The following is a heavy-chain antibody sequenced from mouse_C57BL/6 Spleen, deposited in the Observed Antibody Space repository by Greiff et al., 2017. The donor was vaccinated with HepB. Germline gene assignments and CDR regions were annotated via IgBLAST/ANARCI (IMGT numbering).Heavy chain of an antibody. D-gene: IGHD2-4*01. J-gene: IGHJ3*01. CDR2: INPGSGGT. V-gene: IGHV1-54*01. CDR1: GYAFTNYL. CDR3: ARHYEYDRGAAWFAY. Sequence: QVQLQQSGAELVRPGTSVKVSCKASGYAFTNYLIEWVKQRPGQGLEWIGVINPGSGGTNYNEKFKGKATLTADKSSSTAYMQLSSLTSEDSAVYFCARHYEYDRGAAWFAYWGQGTLVTVSA.